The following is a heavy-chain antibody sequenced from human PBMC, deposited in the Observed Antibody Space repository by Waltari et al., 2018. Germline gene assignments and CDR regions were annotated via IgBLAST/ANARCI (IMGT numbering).Heavy chain of an antibody. CDR1: GGSISSSSYY. J-gene: IGHJ6*03. CDR2: IYYSGST. Sequence: QLQLQESGPGMVKPSETLSLTCTVTGGSISSSSYYWGWIRQPPGKGLEWIGSIYYSGSTYYNPSLKSRVTISVDTSKHQFSLKLSSVTAADTAVYYCARHNWDYGDYYYYYYMDVWGKGTTVTVSS. D-gene: IGHD4-17*01. V-gene: IGHV4-39*01. CDR3: ARHNWDYGDYYYYYYMDV.